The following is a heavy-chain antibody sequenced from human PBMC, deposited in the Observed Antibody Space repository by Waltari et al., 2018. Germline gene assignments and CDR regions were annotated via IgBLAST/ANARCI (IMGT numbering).Heavy chain of an antibody. CDR3: ARGVTSYYYGSGNWFDP. D-gene: IGHD3-10*01. J-gene: IGHJ5*02. Sequence: EVQLVESGGGLVQPGGSLKLSCTASGFTFSNYEMNWVRLAPGKGLEWISYISSGGSTRYYADAVKGRFTSSRDNAKNSLYLQMNSLRAEDTAVYYCARGVTSYYYGSGNWFDPWGQGTLVTVSS. V-gene: IGHV3-48*03. CDR1: GFTFSNYE. CDR2: ISSGGSTR.